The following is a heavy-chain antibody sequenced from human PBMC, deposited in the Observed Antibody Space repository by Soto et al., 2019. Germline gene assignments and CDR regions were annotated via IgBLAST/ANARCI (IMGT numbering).Heavy chain of an antibody. Sequence: KSSETLSLTCTVSGGSISSSSYYWGWIRQPPGKGLEWIGSIYYSGSTYYNPSLKSRVTISVDTSKNQFSLKLSSVTAADTAVYYCAGKIIAAADPVGDFDYWGRGTLVTVSS. CDR3: AGKIIAAADPVGDFDY. CDR2: IYYSGST. D-gene: IGHD6-13*01. CDR1: GGSISSSSYY. V-gene: IGHV4-39*01. J-gene: IGHJ4*02.